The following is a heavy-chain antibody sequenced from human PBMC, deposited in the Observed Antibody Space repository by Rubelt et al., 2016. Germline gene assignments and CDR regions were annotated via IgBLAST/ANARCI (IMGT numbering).Heavy chain of an antibody. CDR1: GFTFSDYY. CDR3: ARDGKVYAIRQVDY. CDR2: ISSSSSYT. J-gene: IGHJ4*02. D-gene: IGHD2-8*01. V-gene: IGHV3-11*06. Sequence: VQLVESGGGLVKPGGSLRLSCAASGFTFSDYYMSWIRQAPGKGLEWVSYISSSSSYTNYAGSVKGRFTISRDNSKNTLYLQMNSLRAEDTAVYYCARDGKVYAIRQVDYWGQGTLITVSS.